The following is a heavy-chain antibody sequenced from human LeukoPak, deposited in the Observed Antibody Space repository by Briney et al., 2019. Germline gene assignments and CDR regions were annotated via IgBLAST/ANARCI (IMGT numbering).Heavy chain of an antibody. CDR2: IRASAGTT. CDR1: GFTFISSS. D-gene: IGHD6-19*01. J-gene: IGHJ4*02. V-gene: IGHV3-23*01. CDR3: AKGGYTSSFDY. Sequence: PGGSLRLSCAASGFTFISSSMTWVRQAPGKGLHWVATIRASAGTTYYADSVMGRFTISRDNSKNTVSLQMNSLSADDTAVYYCAKGGYTSSFDYWGQGTLVTVSS.